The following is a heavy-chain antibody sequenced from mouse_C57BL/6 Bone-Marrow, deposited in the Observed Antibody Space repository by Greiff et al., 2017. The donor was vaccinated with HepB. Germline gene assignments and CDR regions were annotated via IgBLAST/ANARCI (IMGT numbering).Heavy chain of an antibody. J-gene: IGHJ2*01. D-gene: IGHD1-1*01. CDR1: GYAFTNYL. CDR3: ARWGHYYGSSLDY. V-gene: IGHV1-54*01. Sequence: VQLQQSGAELVRPGTSVKVSCKASGYAFTNYLIEWVKQRPGQGLEWIGVINPGSGGTNYNEKFKGKATLTADKSSSTAYMQLSSLTSEDSAVYFCARWGHYYGSSLDYWGQGTTLTVSS. CDR2: INPGSGGT.